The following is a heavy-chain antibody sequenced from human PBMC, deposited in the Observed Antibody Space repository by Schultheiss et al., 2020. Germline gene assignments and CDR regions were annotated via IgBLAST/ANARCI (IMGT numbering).Heavy chain of an antibody. V-gene: IGHV1-46*01. CDR1: GYTFTSYY. CDR2: INPSGGST. J-gene: IGHJ4*02. CDR3: ARAATVTNYFDY. Sequence: GESLKISCKASGYTFTSYYMHWVRQAPGQGLEWMGIINPSGGSTSYAQKFQGRVTMTRDTSTSTVYMELSSLRSEDTAVYYCARAATVTNYFDYWGQGTLVTVSS. D-gene: IGHD4-17*01.